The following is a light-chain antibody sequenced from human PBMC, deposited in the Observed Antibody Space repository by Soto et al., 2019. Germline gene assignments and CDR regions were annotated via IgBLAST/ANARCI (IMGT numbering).Light chain of an antibody. V-gene: IGKV1-5*01. CDR1: QTISSW. CDR3: QQYNSYS. Sequence: EIQMTHSASTLSGSVGDRVTITCRASQTISSWLAWYQQKPGTAPKVLIYHASNLQSGVPSRFSGSGSGTEFTLTISSLQPDDFATYYCQQYNSYSFGQGTKVAIK. J-gene: IGKJ1*01. CDR2: HAS.